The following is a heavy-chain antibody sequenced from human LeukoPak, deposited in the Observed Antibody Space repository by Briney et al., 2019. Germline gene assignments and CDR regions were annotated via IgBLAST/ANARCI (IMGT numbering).Heavy chain of an antibody. CDR2: IYHSGST. CDR3: ASLHGYYDSSGYSDY. V-gene: IGHV4-4*02. J-gene: IGHJ4*02. D-gene: IGHD3-22*01. Sequence: PSGTLSLTCAVSGGSISSSNWWSWVRPPPGKGLEGIGEIYHSGSTNYNPSLKSRVTISVDKSKNQFSLKLSSVTAADTAVYYCASLHGYYDSSGYSDYWGQGTLVTVSS. CDR1: GGSISSSNW.